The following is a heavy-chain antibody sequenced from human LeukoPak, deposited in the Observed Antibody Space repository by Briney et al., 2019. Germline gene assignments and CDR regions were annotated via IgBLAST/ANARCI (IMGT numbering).Heavy chain of an antibody. D-gene: IGHD3-22*01. CDR2: IWYDGSNK. CDR1: GFTFSSYG. V-gene: IGHV3-33*06. Sequence: GRSLRLSCAASGFTFSSYGMHWVRQAPGKGLEWVAVIWYDGSNKYYADSVKGRFTISRDNSKNTLYLQMNSLRAEDTVVYYCAKDRSYYYDSQDYWGQGTLVTVSS. CDR3: AKDRSYYYDSQDY. J-gene: IGHJ4*02.